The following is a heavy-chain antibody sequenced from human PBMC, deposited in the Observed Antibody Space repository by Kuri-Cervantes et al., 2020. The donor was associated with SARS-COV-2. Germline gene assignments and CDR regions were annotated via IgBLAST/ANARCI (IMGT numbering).Heavy chain of an antibody. J-gene: IGHJ2*01. CDR1: GFSFSNYG. Sequence: GGSLRLSCAASGFSFSNYGMHWVRQAPGKGLEWVAFIQYLGESKYNGDSVKGRFTISRDNSKNTLFLQMNSLRVEDTAVYYCARRSVVAAPNWYFDLWGRGTLVTVSS. CDR3: ARRSVVAAPNWYFDL. D-gene: IGHD2-15*01. CDR2: IQYLGESK. V-gene: IGHV3-30*02.